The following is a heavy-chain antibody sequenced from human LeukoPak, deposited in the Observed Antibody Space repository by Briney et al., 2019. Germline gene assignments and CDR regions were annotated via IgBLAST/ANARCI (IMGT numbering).Heavy chain of an antibody. CDR1: GFTFSSYN. D-gene: IGHD3-16*01. CDR2: ISSSSDTM. J-gene: IGHJ3*02. CDR3: ARDTGDPTYYGYVWGAFDI. V-gene: IGHV3-48*02. Sequence: GGSLRLSCAASGFTFSSYNMNWVRQAPGKGREWGSFISSSSDTMYYADSLKGRYTISRDNAKNSLYLQMNSLRDEDTAVYYCARDTGDPTYYGYVWGAFDIWGQGTMVTVSS.